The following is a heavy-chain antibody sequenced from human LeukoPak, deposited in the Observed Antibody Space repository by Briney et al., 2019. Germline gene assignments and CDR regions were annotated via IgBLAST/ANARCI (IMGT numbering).Heavy chain of an antibody. V-gene: IGHV1-8*03. Sequence: GASVKVSCKASGYTFTTYDINWVRQATGQGLEWMGWMNPNSGNTGYTQKFQGRVTLTRNTSISTAYMELSSLRSEDTAVYYCARVFTDYYYDSSGYYRTGDAFDIWGQGTMVTVSS. CDR1: GYTFTTYD. CDR2: MNPNSGNT. J-gene: IGHJ3*02. D-gene: IGHD3-22*01. CDR3: ARVFTDYYYDSSGYYRTGDAFDI.